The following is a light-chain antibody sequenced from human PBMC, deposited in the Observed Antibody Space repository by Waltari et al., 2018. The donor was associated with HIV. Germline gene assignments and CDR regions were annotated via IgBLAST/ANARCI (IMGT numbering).Light chain of an antibody. J-gene: IGKJ1*01. Sequence: DIQMTQSPSSLSASVGDRVTTTCGASQDIRDDLGWFQQQPGKAPKRLSFAASSLQSVVPSRFSGTASGAEFTLTISSLQPEDFATYYCLQYNSYPLTFGQGTKVEVK. CDR3: LQYNSYPLT. V-gene: IGKV1-17*01. CDR2: AAS. CDR1: QDIRDD.